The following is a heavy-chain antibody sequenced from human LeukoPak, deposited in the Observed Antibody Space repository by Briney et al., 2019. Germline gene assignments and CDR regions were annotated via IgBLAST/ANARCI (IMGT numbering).Heavy chain of an antibody. CDR1: GGTFSSYA. D-gene: IGHD3/OR15-3a*01. CDR2: IIPIFGTA. CDR3: AIRAGGTGYYGNY. Sequence: SVKVSCKASGGTFSSYAISWVRQAPGQGLEWMGGIIPIFGTANYARKFQGRVTITADESTSTAYMELSSLRSEDTAVYYCAIRAGGTGYYGNYWGQGTLVTVSS. V-gene: IGHV1-69*13. J-gene: IGHJ4*02.